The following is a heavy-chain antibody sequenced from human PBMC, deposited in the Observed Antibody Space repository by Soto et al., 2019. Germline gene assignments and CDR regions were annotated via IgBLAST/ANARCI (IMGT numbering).Heavy chain of an antibody. CDR2: MNPNSGNT. CDR3: ARVLPIFGVVIDSLPNDNWFDP. J-gene: IGHJ5*02. Sequence: ASVKVSCKASGYTFTSYDINWVRQATGQGLEWMGWMNPNSGNTGYAQKFQGRVTMTRNTSISTAYMELSSLRSEDTAVYYCARVLPIFGVVIDSLPNDNWFDPWGQGTPVTVSS. V-gene: IGHV1-8*01. D-gene: IGHD3-3*01. CDR1: GYTFTSYD.